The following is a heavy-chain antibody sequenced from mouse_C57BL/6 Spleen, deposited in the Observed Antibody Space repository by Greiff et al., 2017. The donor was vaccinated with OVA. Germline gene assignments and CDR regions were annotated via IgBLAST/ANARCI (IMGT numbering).Heavy chain of an antibody. CDR3: AKGDSSCYPFDY. D-gene: IGHD3-2*02. V-gene: IGHV1-69*01. Sequence: QVQLQQPGAELVMPGASVKLSCKASGYTFTSYWMPWVPQRPGPVLAWIGEIDPSDSYTNYNQKFKGKSTLTVDKSSSTAYLQLSSLTSEDSADYYWAKGDSSCYPFDYWGQGTTLTVSA. J-gene: IGHJ2*01. CDR1: GYTFTSYW. CDR2: IDPSDSYT.